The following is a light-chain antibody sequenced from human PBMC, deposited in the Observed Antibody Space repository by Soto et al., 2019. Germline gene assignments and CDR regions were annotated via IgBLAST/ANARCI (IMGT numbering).Light chain of an antibody. CDR2: DVS. Sequence: QSALTQPRSVSGSPGQSVTISCTGTSSDVGGYNYVSWYQQHPGKAPKLVIYDVSKRPSRVPDRFSGSKSANTASLTISGLQAEDEADYYCCSYAGNSLWVFGGGTKLTVL. J-gene: IGLJ3*02. CDR3: CSYAGNSLWV. V-gene: IGLV2-11*01. CDR1: SSDVGGYNY.